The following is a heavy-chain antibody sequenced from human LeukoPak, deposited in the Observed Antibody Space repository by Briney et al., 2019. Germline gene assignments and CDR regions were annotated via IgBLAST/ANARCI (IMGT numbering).Heavy chain of an antibody. J-gene: IGHJ4*02. CDR1: GDSITGYY. Sequence: SETLSLTCTVSGDSITGYYWSWIRQPPGRELEYIGFIRYSGSTNYNPSLQSRVTMSVDTSKNQFSLKLTSVTAADTAVYYRARHKNSGTYPLDFWGQGTLVTVSS. D-gene: IGHD1-7*01. CDR2: IRYSGST. V-gene: IGHV4-59*08. CDR3: ARHKNSGTYPLDF.